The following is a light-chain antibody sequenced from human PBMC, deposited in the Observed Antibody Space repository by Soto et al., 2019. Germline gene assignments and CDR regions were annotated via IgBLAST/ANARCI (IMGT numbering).Light chain of an antibody. Sequence: ETVMTQSPATLSVSPGERATLSCRASQSVSGNLAWYQQKPGKAPRLLIYGGSTRATGIPARFSGSGSGTEFSLIISSLQSEDFAVYYCQQYNNWPGTFGQGTKVEIK. J-gene: IGKJ1*01. CDR1: QSVSGN. CDR2: GGS. V-gene: IGKV3-15*01. CDR3: QQYNNWPGT.